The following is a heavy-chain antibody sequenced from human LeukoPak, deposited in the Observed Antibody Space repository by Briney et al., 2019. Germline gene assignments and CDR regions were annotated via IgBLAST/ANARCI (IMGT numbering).Heavy chain of an antibody. CDR2: IIPIFGTT. D-gene: IGHD3-22*01. V-gene: IGHV1-69*05. J-gene: IGHJ3*02. Sequence: SVTVSCKASGYTFTSYAINWVRQAPGQQLEWMGGIIPIFGTTNYAQKFQGRVTITTDESTSTAYMELSSLRSEDTAVYYCARRFLGYYDSSGSNAFDIWGQGTMVTVSS. CDR3: ARRFLGYYDSSGSNAFDI. CDR1: GYTFTSYA.